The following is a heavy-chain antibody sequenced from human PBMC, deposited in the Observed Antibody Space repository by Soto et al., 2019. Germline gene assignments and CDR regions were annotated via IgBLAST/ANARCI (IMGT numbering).Heavy chain of an antibody. J-gene: IGHJ4*02. V-gene: IGHV4-39*01. D-gene: IGHD6-13*01. Sequence: PSETLSLTCTVSGGSINNNNYYWGWVRQPPGKGLEWIGSVSYTGTTYYSPSLKSRVITSIDTSRNQLSQKMASVTAADTAVYYCASQKLDVPPYFDYGGQGTLVTVS. CDR3: ASQKLDVPPYFDY. CDR1: GGSINNNNYY. CDR2: VSYTGTT.